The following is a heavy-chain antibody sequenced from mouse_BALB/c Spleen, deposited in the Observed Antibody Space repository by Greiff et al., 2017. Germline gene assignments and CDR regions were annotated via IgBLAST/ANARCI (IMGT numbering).Heavy chain of an antibody. CDR2: IYPGDGDT. CDR1: GYTFTSYR. Sequence: VKLMESGAELARPGASVKLSCKASGYTFTSYRMQWVKQRPGQGLEWIGAIYPGDGDTRYTQKFKGKATLTADKSSSTAYMQLSSLASEDSAVYYCARRDGNSLWFAYWGQGTLVTVSA. V-gene: IGHV1-87*01. CDR3: ARRDGNSLWFAY. D-gene: IGHD2-1*01. J-gene: IGHJ3*01.